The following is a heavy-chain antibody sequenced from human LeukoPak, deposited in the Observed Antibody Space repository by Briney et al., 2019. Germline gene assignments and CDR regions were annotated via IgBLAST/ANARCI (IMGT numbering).Heavy chain of an antibody. V-gene: IGHV1-69*05. CDR1: GGSFKAYA. Sequence: SVKVSCKASGGSFKAYAISWVRQAPGQGLEWMGGIIPIFGTSNYAQKLQGRVTISTDESTSTAYMEVSSLRSEDTAIYYCARGLDASMETAYDYWGQGTLVTVSS. J-gene: IGHJ4*02. CDR3: ARGLDASMETAYDY. CDR2: IIPIFGTS. D-gene: IGHD5-18*01.